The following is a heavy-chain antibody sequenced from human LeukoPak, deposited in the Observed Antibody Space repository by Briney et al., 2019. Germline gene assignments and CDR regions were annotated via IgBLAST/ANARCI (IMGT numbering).Heavy chain of an antibody. Sequence: GGSLRLSCAASGFTFSSYGMHWVRQAPGKGLEWVAVISYDGSNKYYADSVKGRFTISRDNSKNTLHLQMNSLRAEDTAGYYCAKVGAPKTGTRGENSYSYGMAVWGQGTRVTVSS. D-gene: IGHD1-1*01. V-gene: IGHV3-30*18. CDR3: AKVGAPKTGTRGENSYSYGMAV. CDR1: GFTFSSYG. J-gene: IGHJ6*02. CDR2: ISYDGSNK.